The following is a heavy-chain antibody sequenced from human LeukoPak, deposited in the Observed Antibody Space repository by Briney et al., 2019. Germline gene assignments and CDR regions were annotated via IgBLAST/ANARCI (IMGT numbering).Heavy chain of an antibody. CDR2: IRSKTDGGTA. V-gene: IGHV3-15*01. J-gene: IGHJ6*02. Sequence: PGGSLRLSCAASGFTFSTYAMTWVRQAPGKGLEWVGRIRSKTDGGTADYAAPVKGRFTISRDDSKNTLYLQMNSLKTEDTAVYYCSTAAQGWGQGTTVTVSS. CDR1: GFTFSTYA. CDR3: STAAQG.